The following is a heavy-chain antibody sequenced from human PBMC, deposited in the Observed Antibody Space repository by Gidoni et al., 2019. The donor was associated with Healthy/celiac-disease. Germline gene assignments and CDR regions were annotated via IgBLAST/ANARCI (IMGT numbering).Heavy chain of an antibody. CDR3: ARAYDSSGYYYSHFDY. V-gene: IGHV1-18*04. CDR1: GYTFTSYG. Sequence: QVQLVQSGAEVKKPGASVKVSCKASGYTFTSYGISWVRPAPGQGLEWMGWISAYNGNTNYAQKRQGRVTMTTDTSTSTAYMELRSLRSDDTAVYYCARAYDSSGYYYSHFDYWGQGTLVTVSS. CDR2: ISAYNGNT. J-gene: IGHJ4*02. D-gene: IGHD3-22*01.